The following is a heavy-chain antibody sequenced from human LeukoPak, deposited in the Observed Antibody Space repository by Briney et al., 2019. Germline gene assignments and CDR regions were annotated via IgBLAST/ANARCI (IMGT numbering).Heavy chain of an antibody. CDR3: ARDASSSWYEHYYFDY. CDR2: ISGSGGDT. V-gene: IGHV3-21*01. CDR1: GFTFSNFP. J-gene: IGHJ4*02. Sequence: PGGSLRLSCAASGFTFSNFPMTWVRQAPGKGLEPFSSISGSGGDTYYTDSVKGRFTISRDNAKNSLYLQMNSLRAEDTAVYYCARDASSSWYEHYYFDYWGQGTLVTVSS. D-gene: IGHD6-13*01.